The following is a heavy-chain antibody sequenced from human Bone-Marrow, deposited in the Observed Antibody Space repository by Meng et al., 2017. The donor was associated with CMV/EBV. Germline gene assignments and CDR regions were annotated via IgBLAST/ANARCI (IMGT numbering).Heavy chain of an antibody. J-gene: IGHJ4*02. Sequence: GGSLRLSCAASGFTFSSYSMNWVRQAPGKGLEWVSSISSSSSYIYYADSVKGRFTISRDNAKNSLYLQMNSLRTDDTAVYYCARGEAGTHFDNWGQGTLVTVSS. CDR1: GFTFSSYS. V-gene: IGHV3-21*01. CDR3: ARGEAGTHFDN. D-gene: IGHD6-13*01. CDR2: ISSSSSYI.